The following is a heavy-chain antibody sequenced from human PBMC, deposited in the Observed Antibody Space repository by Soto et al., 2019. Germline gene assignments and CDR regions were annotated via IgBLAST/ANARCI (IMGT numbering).Heavy chain of an antibody. J-gene: IGHJ6*02. CDR2: IWYDGSNK. D-gene: IGHD7-27*01. V-gene: IGHV3-33*01. Sequence: PGGSLRLCCAASGFTFSSYGMHWVRQAPGKGLEWVAVIWYDGSNKYYADSVKGRFTISRDNSKSTLYLQMNSLRAEDTAVYYCARDVYLERNRLTGVYYYGMDVWGQATTVTVSS. CDR1: GFTFSSYG. CDR3: ARDVYLERNRLTGVYYYGMDV.